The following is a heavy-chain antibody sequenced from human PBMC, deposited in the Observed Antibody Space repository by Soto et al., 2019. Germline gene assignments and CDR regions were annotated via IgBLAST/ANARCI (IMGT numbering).Heavy chain of an antibody. D-gene: IGHD6-6*01. Sequence: KLRRPLSLTCAVSGGSISSSNWWSWVRQPPGKGLEWIGEIYHSGSTNYNPSLKSRVTISVDKSKNQFSLKLSSVTAADTAVYYCVALEGQQLAPARLDYWGPGTLVTVSS. CDR3: VALEGQQLAPARLDY. CDR2: IYHSGST. J-gene: IGHJ4*02. V-gene: IGHV4-4*03. CDR1: GGSISSSNW.